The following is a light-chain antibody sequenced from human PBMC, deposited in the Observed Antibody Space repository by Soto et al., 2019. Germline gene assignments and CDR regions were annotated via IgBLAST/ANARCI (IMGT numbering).Light chain of an antibody. CDR1: SSDVGGYNY. J-gene: IGLJ1*01. CDR3: SSFTGTYTFV. CDR2: EVS. V-gene: IGLV2-11*01. Sequence: QSALTQPRSVSGSPGQSVTISCTGTSSDVGGYNYVSWYQQHPGKAPKLMIYEVSNRPSRVSNRFSGSKSGNTASLTISGLQAEDEADYYCSSFTGTYTFVFGAGTKVTVL.